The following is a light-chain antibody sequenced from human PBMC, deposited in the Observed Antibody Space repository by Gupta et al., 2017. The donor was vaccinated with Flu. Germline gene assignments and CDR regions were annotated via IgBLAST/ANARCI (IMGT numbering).Light chain of an antibody. CDR1: QGVSSY. J-gene: IGKJ5*01. V-gene: IGKV3-11*01. CDR3: QQRSDWPRIT. CDR2: DAS. Sequence: EIVLTQSPATLSLSPGERATLSCRASQGVSSYLAWYQQKPGQAPRLLIYDASNRATGTPVRFSGSGCGTDFTLTISSREPEDFAVYYCQQRSDWPRITFGQGTRLEIK.